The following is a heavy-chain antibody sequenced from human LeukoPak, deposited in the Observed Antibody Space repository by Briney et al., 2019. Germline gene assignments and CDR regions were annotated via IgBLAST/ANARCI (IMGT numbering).Heavy chain of an antibody. J-gene: IGHJ6*03. V-gene: IGHV1-2*02. CDR1: GYTFTDNY. CDR2: SNAKSGGT. D-gene: IGHD2-15*01. CDR3: AREGSPFYYYYIDV. Sequence: ASVTVSFTASGYTFTDNYMHWVGQAHGPGNEWMGWSNAKSGGTNYSKKLQGRGTIITEKTTSITYMEMRRLRSDTTAVYYCAREGSPFYYYYIDVWGKGTTVTVSS.